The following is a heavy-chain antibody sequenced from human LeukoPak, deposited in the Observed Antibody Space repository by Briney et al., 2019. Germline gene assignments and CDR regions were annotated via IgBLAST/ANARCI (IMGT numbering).Heavy chain of an antibody. V-gene: IGHV3-23*01. J-gene: IGHJ4*02. D-gene: IGHD6-19*01. CDR1: GFTFSSYA. CDR2: ISGSGGST. CDR3: AMGSYSSGWHLDY. Sequence: PGGSLRLSCAASGFTFSSYAMSWVRQAPGKGLEWVSAISGSGGSTYYADSVKGRFTISRDNSKNTLYLQMNSLRAEDTAVYYCAMGSYSSGWHLDYWGQGTLVTASS.